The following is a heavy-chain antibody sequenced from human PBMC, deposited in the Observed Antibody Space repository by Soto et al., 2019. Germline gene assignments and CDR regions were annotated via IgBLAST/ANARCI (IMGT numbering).Heavy chain of an antibody. CDR1: GGTFSSYA. J-gene: IGHJ6*02. V-gene: IGHV1-69*01. D-gene: IGHD3-16*01. Sequence: QVQLVQSGAEVKQPGSSVKVSCKASGGTFSSYAISWVRQAPGHGLEWMGGIIPIFGTANYAQKLQGRVTITADESTSTAYMEQSSLRSEDTDLYYCGRDGWGDVRGMDGWRQGTTVSVSS. CDR2: IIPIFGTA. CDR3: GRDGWGDVRGMDG.